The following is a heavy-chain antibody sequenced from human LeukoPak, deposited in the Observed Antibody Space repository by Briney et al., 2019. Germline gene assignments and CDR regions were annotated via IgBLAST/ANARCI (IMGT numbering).Heavy chain of an antibody. CDR3: ARKSAARSTSEFDC. D-gene: IGHD2-2*01. Sequence: SAKVSCKASGYTFTRHYINSVRQAPGQGLEWMVATNPNSGGTNYAQKLQGRVTMISDTSISTAYIELSSLRSDGTAVYFCARKSAARSTSEFDCWVQGTLVSVCS. J-gene: IGHJ4*02. CDR2: TNPNSGGT. V-gene: IGHV1-2*02. CDR1: GYTFTRHY.